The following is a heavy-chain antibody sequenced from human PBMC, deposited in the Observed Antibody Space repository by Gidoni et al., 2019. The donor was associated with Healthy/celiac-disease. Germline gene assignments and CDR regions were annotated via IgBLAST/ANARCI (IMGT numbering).Heavy chain of an antibody. J-gene: IGHJ6*02. Sequence: QVQLVQSGAEVKKPGSSVKVSCKASGGTFSSYAISWVRQAPGQGLEWMGGIIPIFGTANYAQKFQGRVTITADESTSTAYMELSSLRSEDTAVYYCARGVVAAGSTNAPIYYYYYGMDVWGQGTTVTVSS. CDR3: ARGVVAAGSTNAPIYYYYYGMDV. D-gene: IGHD2-15*01. CDR2: IIPIFGTA. V-gene: IGHV1-69*01. CDR1: GGTFSSYA.